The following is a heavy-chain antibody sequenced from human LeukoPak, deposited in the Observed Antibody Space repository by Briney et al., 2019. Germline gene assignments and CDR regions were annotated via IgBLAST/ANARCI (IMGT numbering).Heavy chain of an antibody. CDR2: IYDSGRT. J-gene: IGHJ6*03. CDR1: GDSISSYY. V-gene: IGHV4-59*08. D-gene: IGHD3-16*01. Sequence: SETLSLTCTVSGDSISSYYWSWIRQTPGKGLEWIGYIYDSGRTKYNPSLKSRVTKSVDTSKDQFSLKLSSVTAADTAVYYCARVGDYYYYMDVWGKGTTVTVSS. CDR3: ARVGDYYYYMDV.